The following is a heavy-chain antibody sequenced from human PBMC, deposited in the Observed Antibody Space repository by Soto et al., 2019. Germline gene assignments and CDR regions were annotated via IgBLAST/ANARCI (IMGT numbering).Heavy chain of an antibody. CDR2: ISHRGAT. V-gene: IGHV4-34*01. Sequence: PPASPFLTCAVHGGSFSAYYWSWFPQPPGKGQDRIEQISHRGATDYNASHKSRVSISGDTSKNQFSLILTSVTAADTAGYYCARHKNAWCDGMDVWGQGTMVT. J-gene: IGHJ6*02. CDR1: GGSFSAYY. CDR3: ARHKNAWCDGMDV. D-gene: IGHD2-8*02.